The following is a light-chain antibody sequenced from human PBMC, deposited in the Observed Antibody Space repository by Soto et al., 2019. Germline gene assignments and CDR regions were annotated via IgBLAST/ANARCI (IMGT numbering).Light chain of an antibody. Sequence: QSVLTQPPSASGSPGQSVTISCTGTSSDIGAYNYVSWYRQYPDKAPKLLVYQVTKRPSGVPDRFSGSKSGNTVALTVSGLQAEDEAVYYCSSYAGSLVVFGGGTKLTVL. CDR3: SSYAGSLVV. J-gene: IGLJ2*01. CDR1: SSDIGAYNY. CDR2: QVT. V-gene: IGLV2-8*01.